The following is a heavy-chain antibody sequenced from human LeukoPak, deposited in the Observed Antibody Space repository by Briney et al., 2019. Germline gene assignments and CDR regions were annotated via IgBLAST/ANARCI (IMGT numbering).Heavy chain of an antibody. Sequence: GGSLRLSCAPSGFTLSNYEMNWVRLTPGKGLEWISYITKGGATVLYAESVKGRFTISRYNANSSLYLQMNSLRAEDTAVYFCARLSVSITRRFDPWVQGTLVTVSS. CDR1: GFTLSNYE. J-gene: IGHJ5*02. CDR3: ARLSVSITRRFDP. V-gene: IGHV3-48*03. CDR2: ITKGGATV. D-gene: IGHD3-3*01.